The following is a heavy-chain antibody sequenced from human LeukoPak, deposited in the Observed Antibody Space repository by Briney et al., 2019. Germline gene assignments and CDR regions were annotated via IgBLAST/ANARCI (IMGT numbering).Heavy chain of an antibody. D-gene: IGHD4-17*01. J-gene: IGHJ4*02. Sequence: GRSLRLSCAASGFTFSSYAMHWVRQAPGKGLEWVAVISYNRSNKYYADSVKGRFTISRDNSKNTLYLQMNSLRAEDTAVYYCAREANGDTYSLDYWGQGTLVTVSS. CDR3: AREANGDTYSLDY. CDR1: GFTFSSYA. CDR2: ISYNRSNK. V-gene: IGHV3-30*04.